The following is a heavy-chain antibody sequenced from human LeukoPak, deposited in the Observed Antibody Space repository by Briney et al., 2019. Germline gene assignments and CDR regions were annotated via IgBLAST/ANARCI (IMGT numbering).Heavy chain of an antibody. D-gene: IGHD3-3*01. J-gene: IGHJ4*02. CDR3: ARGRGITIFGVATYFDY. V-gene: IGHV4-39*01. Sequence: SETLSLTCPVSGGSISSSSYYWGWIRQPPGKGLEWIGSIYYSGSTYYNPSLKSRVTISVDTSKNQFSLKLSSVTAADTAVYYCARGRGITIFGVATYFDYWGQGTLVTVSS. CDR2: IYYSGST. CDR1: GGSISSSSYY.